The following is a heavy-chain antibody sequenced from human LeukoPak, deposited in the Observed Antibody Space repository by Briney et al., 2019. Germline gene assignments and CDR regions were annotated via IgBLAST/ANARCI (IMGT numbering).Heavy chain of an antibody. CDR1: GGSISSYY. V-gene: IGHV4-59*01. D-gene: IGHD6-13*01. J-gene: IGHJ4*02. CDR3: ARGRWVSGPYYFDY. Sequence: PETLSLTCTVSGGSISSYYWSRIRQPPGKGLEWIGYIYYSGSTNYNPSLKSRVTISVDTSKNQFSLKLSSVTAADTAVYYCARGRWVSGPYYFDYWGQGTLVTVSS. CDR2: IYYSGST.